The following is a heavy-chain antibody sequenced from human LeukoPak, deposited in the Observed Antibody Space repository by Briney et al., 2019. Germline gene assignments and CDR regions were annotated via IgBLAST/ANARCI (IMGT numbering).Heavy chain of an antibody. CDR3: ASGLYDSSGSNDY. CDR2: IIPIFGTA. CDR1: GGTFSSYA. V-gene: IGHV1-69*05. J-gene: IGHJ4*02. Sequence: SVKVSCKASGGTFSSYAISWVRQAPGQGLEWMGRIIPIFGTANYAQKFQGRVTITTDESTSTAYMELSSLRSEDTDVYYCASGLYDSSGSNDYWGQGTLVTVSS. D-gene: IGHD3-22*01.